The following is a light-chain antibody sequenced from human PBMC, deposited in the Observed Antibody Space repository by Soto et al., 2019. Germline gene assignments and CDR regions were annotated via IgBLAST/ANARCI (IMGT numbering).Light chain of an antibody. CDR3: QQSYSTGVT. CDR2: AAS. Sequence: DIQMTQSPSSLSASVGERVTITCRASQSISSYLNWYQQKPGKAPKLLIYAASSLQSGVPSRFSGSGSGTDFTLTISSLQPEDFATYYCQQSYSTGVTFGPGTKVDIK. J-gene: IGKJ3*01. CDR1: QSISSY. V-gene: IGKV1-39*01.